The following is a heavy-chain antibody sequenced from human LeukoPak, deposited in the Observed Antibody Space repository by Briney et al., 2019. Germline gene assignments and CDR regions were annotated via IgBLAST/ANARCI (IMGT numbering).Heavy chain of an antibody. CDR2: INPSGGST. Sequence: GASVKVSCKASGYTFTSYAMNWVRQAPGQGLEWMGIINPSGGSTSYAQKFQGRVTMTRDMSTSTVYMELSSLRSEDTAVYYCATSHTGENYWGQGTLVTVSS. V-gene: IGHV1-46*01. J-gene: IGHJ4*02. CDR3: ATSHTGENY. D-gene: IGHD3-16*01. CDR1: GYTFTSYA.